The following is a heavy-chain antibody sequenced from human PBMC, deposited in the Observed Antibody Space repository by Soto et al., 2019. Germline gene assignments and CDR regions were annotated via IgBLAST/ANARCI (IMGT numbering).Heavy chain of an antibody. J-gene: IGHJ3*02. CDR2: ISYDGSNK. CDR1: GFNFSSYA. V-gene: IGHV3-30-3*01. Sequence: QVQLVGSGGGVVQPRRSLRFSWAASGFNFSSYAMHWVRQAPGKGLEWVAVISYDGSNKYYADSVKGRFTISRDNSKNTLYLQMNCLRAEDTAVYYCASLVVLAAKDAFDIWGQGTMVTVSS. CDR3: ASLVVLAAKDAFDI. D-gene: IGHD2-15*01.